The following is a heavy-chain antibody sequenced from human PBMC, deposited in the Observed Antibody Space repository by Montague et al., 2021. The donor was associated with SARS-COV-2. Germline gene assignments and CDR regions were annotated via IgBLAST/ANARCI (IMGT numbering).Heavy chain of an antibody. V-gene: IGHV4-61*02. CDR3: ARVSGNGSGSTFTWFDS. CDR2: VYISGST. D-gene: IGHD3-10*01. Sequence: TLSLTCSVFGDSINNINYFWGWIRQPAGKGLEWIGRVYISGSTDYNPSLKSRVTMLVDKSANELTLQVTSVTAADTAVYYCARVSGNGSGSTFTWFDSWGQGILVTVSS. CDR1: GDSINNINYF. J-gene: IGHJ5*01.